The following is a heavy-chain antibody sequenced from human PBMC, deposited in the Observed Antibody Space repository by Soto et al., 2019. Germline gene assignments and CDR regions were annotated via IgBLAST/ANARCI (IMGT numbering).Heavy chain of an antibody. Sequence: RXESMSVTCDVYCASLFIYHRWSWVRPPPGKGLEWIVEIYHSGSTDYNPSLESRLTISLDKSKNQFSLNLTSVTAADTAMYYCARRGTELWNGVNTLDYWGQGTLVTVSS. CDR3: ARRGTELWNGVNTLDY. J-gene: IGHJ4*01. CDR2: IYHSGST. V-gene: IGHV4-4*02. CDR1: CASLFIYHR. D-gene: IGHD2-8*01.